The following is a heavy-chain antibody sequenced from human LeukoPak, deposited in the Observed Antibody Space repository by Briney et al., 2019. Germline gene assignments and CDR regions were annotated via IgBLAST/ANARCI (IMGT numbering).Heavy chain of an antibody. V-gene: IGHV4-31*03. J-gene: IGHJ4*02. CDR3: ARAPDSRFDY. Sequence: SETLSLTCTVSGGSISSGGYYWSWIRQHPGKGLEWIGYIYYSGSTYYNPSLKSRVTISVDTSKNQFSLELSSVTAADTAVYYCARAPDSRFDYWGQGTLVAVSS. CDR2: IYYSGST. CDR1: GGSISSGGYY.